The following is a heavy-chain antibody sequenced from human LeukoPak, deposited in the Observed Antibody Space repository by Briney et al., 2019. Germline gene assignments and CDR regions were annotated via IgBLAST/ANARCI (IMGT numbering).Heavy chain of an antibody. CDR1: GFTFRDFV. D-gene: IGHD6-13*01. V-gene: IGHV3-30*02. CDR3: VKGGSSSHNWFDP. Sequence: PGGSLRLSCAASGFTFRDFVMHWVRQAPGKGLEWVAFIRNDGSKDYYPDSVKGRFTISRDNSRTTLYLQMHSLRIEDTAVYYCVKGGSSSHNWFDPWGQGILVTVSS. CDR2: IRNDGSKD. J-gene: IGHJ5*02.